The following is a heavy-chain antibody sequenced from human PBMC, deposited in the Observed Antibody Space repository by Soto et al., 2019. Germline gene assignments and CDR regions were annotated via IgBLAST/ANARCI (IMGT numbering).Heavy chain of an antibody. CDR3: ARDPQYDILTRTYFCDGMDV. CDR1: GYTFTRYG. J-gene: IGHJ6*02. D-gene: IGHD3-9*01. V-gene: IGHV1-18*01. Sequence: QVQLVQSGAEVKKPGASVKVSCKASGYTFTRYGISWGRQAHGQGLEWRGWISAYNGNTNYAQKLQGRVTMTTDITTITAYMKLRRLRFDDTAVYYCARDPQYDILTRTYFCDGMDVWGQGTTVTVSS. CDR2: ISAYNGNT.